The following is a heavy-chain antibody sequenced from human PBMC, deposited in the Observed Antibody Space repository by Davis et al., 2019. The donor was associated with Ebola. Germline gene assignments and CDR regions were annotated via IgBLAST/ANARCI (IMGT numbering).Heavy chain of an antibody. Sequence: AASVKVSCKASGYTFTGYYMHWVRQAPGQGLEWMGRINPNSGGTNYAQKFQGRVTMTRDTSISTVYMELNRLRSDDTAVYYCARGQLLIYGMDVWGNGTTVTVSS. CDR2: INPNSGGT. CDR3: ARGQLLIYGMDV. J-gene: IGHJ6*04. CDR1: GYTFTGYY. D-gene: IGHD2-2*01. V-gene: IGHV1-2*06.